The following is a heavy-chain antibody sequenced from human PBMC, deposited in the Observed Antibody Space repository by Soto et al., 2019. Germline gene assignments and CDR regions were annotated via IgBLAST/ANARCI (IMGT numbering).Heavy chain of an antibody. D-gene: IGHD3-16*02. J-gene: IGHJ5*02. V-gene: IGHV1-2*02. CDR2: INPNSGGT. CDR1: GYTFTGCY. CDR3: ARPERITFGGVIA. Sequence: ASVEVSCKASGYTFTGCYMHWVRRAPGQGLEWMGWINPNSGGTNYAQKFQGRVTMTRDTSISTAYMELSRLRSDDTAVYYCARPERITFGGVIAWGQGTLVTVSS.